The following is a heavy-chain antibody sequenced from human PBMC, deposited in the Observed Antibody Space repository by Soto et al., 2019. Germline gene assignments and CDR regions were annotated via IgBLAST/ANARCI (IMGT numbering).Heavy chain of an antibody. CDR2: INPNSGGT. CDR1: GYTFTAYY. D-gene: IGHD5-12*01. Sequence: ASVKVSCKASGYTFTAYYMHWVRQAPGHGLEWMGWINPNSGGTQYAQNFQGRVTMTRDTSITTAYMELSSLRSDDTAVFYCARANSGDDDEFDYWGQGTLVTVSS. V-gene: IGHV1-2*02. J-gene: IGHJ4*02. CDR3: ARANSGDDDEFDY.